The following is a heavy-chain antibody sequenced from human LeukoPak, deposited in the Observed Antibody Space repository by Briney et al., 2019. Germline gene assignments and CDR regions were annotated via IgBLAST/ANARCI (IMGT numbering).Heavy chain of an antibody. CDR3: AKVVSGSYPYDAFDI. V-gene: IGHV3-23*01. Sequence: GGSLRLSCAASGFTFSNYWMHWVRQAPGKGLEWVSAISGSGGSTYYAGSVKGRFTISRDNSKNTLYLQMNSLRAEDTAVYYCAKVVSGSYPYDAFDIWGQGTMVTVSS. J-gene: IGHJ3*02. D-gene: IGHD1-26*01. CDR1: GFTFSNYW. CDR2: ISGSGGST.